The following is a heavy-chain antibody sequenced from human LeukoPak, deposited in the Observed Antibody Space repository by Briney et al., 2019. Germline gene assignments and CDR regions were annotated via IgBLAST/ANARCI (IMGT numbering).Heavy chain of an antibody. D-gene: IGHD4-17*01. V-gene: IGHV3-23*01. CDR2: ISGSGGST. CDR1: GFTFSSYA. Sequence: GRSLRLSCEASGFTFSSYAMSWVRQAPGKGLEWVSAISGSGGSTYYADSVKGRFTISRDNSKNTLYLQMNSLRAEDTAVYYCARSTVTTWGNWFDPWGQGALVTVSS. CDR3: ARSTVTTWGNWFDP. J-gene: IGHJ5*02.